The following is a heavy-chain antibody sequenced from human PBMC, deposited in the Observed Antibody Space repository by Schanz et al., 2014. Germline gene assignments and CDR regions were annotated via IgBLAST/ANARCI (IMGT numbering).Heavy chain of an antibody. D-gene: IGHD1-1*01. CDR3: ARDGAELYYFDD. CDR1: GFTFSSYC. J-gene: IGHJ4*02. V-gene: IGHV3-7*01. Sequence: VQLVESGGALVQPGGSLRLSCSASGFTFSSYCINWVRQAPGKGLEWVANINQDGSEKYYVDSVKGRFTISRDNAKNSLYLQMNGLRAEDTAVFYCARDGAELYYFDDWGQGTLVTVSS. CDR2: INQDGSEK.